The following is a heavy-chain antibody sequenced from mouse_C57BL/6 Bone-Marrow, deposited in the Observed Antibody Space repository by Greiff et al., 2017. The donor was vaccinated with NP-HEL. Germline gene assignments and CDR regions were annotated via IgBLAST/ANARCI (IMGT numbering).Heavy chain of an antibody. CDR1: GYTFTSYG. Sequence: VKLVESGAELARPGASVKLSCKAPGYTFTSYGISWVKQRTGQGLEWIGEIYPRSGNTYYNEKFKGKATLTADKSSSTAYMELRSLTSEDSAVYFWAREGEIYYYGTWFAYWGQGTLVTVSA. J-gene: IGHJ3*01. V-gene: IGHV1-81*01. D-gene: IGHD1-1*01. CDR2: IYPRSGNT. CDR3: AREGEIYYYGTWFAY.